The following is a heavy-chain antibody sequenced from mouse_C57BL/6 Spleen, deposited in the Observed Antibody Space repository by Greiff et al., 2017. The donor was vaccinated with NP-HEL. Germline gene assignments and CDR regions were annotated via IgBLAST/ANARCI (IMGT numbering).Heavy chain of an antibody. CDR3: AEKEAPYGNDRYAMDY. CDR1: GFSLTSYG. Sequence: VQLQQSGPGLVQPSQSLSITCTVSGFSLTSYGVHWVRQPPGKGLEWLGVIWSGGSTDCNAAFIYRLSISKDNSKSQVFFKMNSLQADDTAIYYGAEKEAPYGNDRYAMDYWGQGTSVTVSS. D-gene: IGHD2-2*01. CDR2: IWSGGST. J-gene: IGHJ4*01. V-gene: IGHV2-4*01.